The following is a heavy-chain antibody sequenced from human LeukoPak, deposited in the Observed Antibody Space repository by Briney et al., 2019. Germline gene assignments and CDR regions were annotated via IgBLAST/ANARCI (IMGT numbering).Heavy chain of an antibody. CDR1: GNYW. CDR3: VSFYETN. D-gene: IGHD2-2*01. Sequence: GGSLRLSCAASGNYWMHWVRQAPGKGLVWVSHINSDGSWTGYADSVKGRFTISKDNAKNTVYLQMNNLRAEDTAVYYCVSFYETNWGRGTLVTVSS. CDR2: INSDGSWT. J-gene: IGHJ4*02. V-gene: IGHV3-74*01.